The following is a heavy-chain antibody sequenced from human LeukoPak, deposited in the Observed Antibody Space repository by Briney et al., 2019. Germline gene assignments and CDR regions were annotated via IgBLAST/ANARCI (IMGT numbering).Heavy chain of an antibody. CDR1: GLTVSTNY. J-gene: IGHJ4*02. V-gene: IGHV3-66*01. CDR2: FYNGINT. Sequence: GGSLRFSCAATGLTVSTNYMSWVRQAPGKGLEWVSVFYNGINTCYADSVKGRFTTSRDNSKNTLYLQMNSLRVEDTAVYFCATVGSGNTYGYGDYWGQGTLVTVSS. D-gene: IGHD5-18*01. CDR3: ATVGSGNTYGYGDY.